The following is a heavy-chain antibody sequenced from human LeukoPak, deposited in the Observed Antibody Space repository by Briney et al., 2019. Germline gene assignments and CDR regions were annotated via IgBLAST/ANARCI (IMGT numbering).Heavy chain of an antibody. J-gene: IGHJ5*02. V-gene: IGHV1-69*04. CDR2: IIPIFGIA. CDR1: GGTFSSYA. Sequence: SVKVSCKASGGTFSSYAISWVRQAPGQGLEWMGRIIPIFGIANYAQKLQGRVTITADKSTSTAYMELSSLRSEDTAVYYCARDGAGYCSSTSCSPSWGQGTLVTVSS. CDR3: ARDGAGYCSSTSCSPS. D-gene: IGHD2-2*01.